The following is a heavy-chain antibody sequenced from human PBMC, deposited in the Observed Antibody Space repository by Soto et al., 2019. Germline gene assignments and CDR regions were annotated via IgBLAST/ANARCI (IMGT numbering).Heavy chain of an antibody. D-gene: IGHD1-26*01. V-gene: IGHV4-30-2*01. J-gene: IGHJ4*02. Sequence: PSETLSLTCAVSGGSISSGGYSWSWIRQPPGKGLEWIGYIYHSGSSYYNPSLKSRLTISLYTSSDRFSLELSSVTAADTAVYYCARGLFSESSYSGGWYYFDKWSQGTLVTVSS. CDR1: GGSISSGGYS. CDR3: ARGLFSESSYSGGWYYFDK. CDR2: IYHSGSS.